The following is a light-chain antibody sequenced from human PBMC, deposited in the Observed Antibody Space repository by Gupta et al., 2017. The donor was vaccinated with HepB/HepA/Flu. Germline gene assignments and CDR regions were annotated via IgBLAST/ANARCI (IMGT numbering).Light chain of an antibody. CDR3: EAWDDSLSGYVV. J-gene: IGLJ2*01. V-gene: IGLV1-47*01. Sequence: QSLLPQPPSASGTPGPRVTISCTGRSCNIGSNGVYWYQRLTQTAPKLLIYRNNQRPSGVTEQFSGSKSGTSPALASSGLRAEDEADYYCEAWDDSLSGYVVFGGGTKLTVL. CDR2: RNN. CDR1: SCNIGSNG.